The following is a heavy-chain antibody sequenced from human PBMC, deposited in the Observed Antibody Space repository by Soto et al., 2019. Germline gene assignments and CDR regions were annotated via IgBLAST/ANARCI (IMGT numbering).Heavy chain of an antibody. D-gene: IGHD3-9*01. Sequence: ASVKVSCKACGYSFTSYGISWLRQAPGQGLEWMGWISAYNGNTNYAQKLQGRVTMTTDTSTSTAYMELRSLRSDDTAVYYCAREQRDDILTGYFRPFDPWGQGTLVTVSS. J-gene: IGHJ5*02. CDR3: AREQRDDILTGYFRPFDP. CDR1: GYSFTSYG. CDR2: ISAYNGNT. V-gene: IGHV1-18*01.